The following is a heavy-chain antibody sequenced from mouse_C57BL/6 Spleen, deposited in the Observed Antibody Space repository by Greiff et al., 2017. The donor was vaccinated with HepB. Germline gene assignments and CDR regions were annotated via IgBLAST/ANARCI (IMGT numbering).Heavy chain of an antibody. CDR1: GFTFSSYT. CDR2: ISGGGGNT. V-gene: IGHV5-9*01. Sequence: EVKLVESGGGLVKPGGSLKLSCAASGFTFSSYTMSWVRQTPEKRLEWVATISGGGGNTYYPDSVKGRFTISRDNAKNTLYLQMSSLRSEDTALYYCARHPLITRVGATDYAMDYWGPGTSVTVSS. D-gene: IGHD1-1*02. CDR3: ARHPLITRVGATDYAMDY. J-gene: IGHJ4*01.